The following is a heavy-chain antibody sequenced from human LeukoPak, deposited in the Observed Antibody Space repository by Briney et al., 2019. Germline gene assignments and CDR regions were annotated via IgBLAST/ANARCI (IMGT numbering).Heavy chain of an antibody. CDR1: GYSFTSYW. V-gene: IGHV5-51*01. Sequence: GESLKISCKGSGYSFTSYWIGCVRQMPGKGLEWMGIIYPGDSDTRYSPSFQGQVTISADKSISTAYLQWSSLKASDTAMYYCAXXXGYCSGGSCHNAFDIWGQGTMVTVSS. CDR3: AXXXGYCSGGSCHNAFDI. D-gene: IGHD2-15*01. CDR2: IYPGDSDT. J-gene: IGHJ3*02.